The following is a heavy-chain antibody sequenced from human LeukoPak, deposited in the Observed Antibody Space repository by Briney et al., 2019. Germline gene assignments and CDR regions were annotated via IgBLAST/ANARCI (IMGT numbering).Heavy chain of an antibody. D-gene: IGHD4-23*01. CDR2: ISDST. J-gene: IGHJ4*02. Sequence: SGGSLRLSCAASGFTLSNYGMSWVRQAPGEGLEWVSLISDSTWYADSVRGRFTVSRDISQNTVYLQMNNLRAEDTAVYYCAKDRRSYGGTSFDSWGQGTLVTVSS. CDR1: GFTLSNYG. CDR3: AKDRRSYGGTSFDS. V-gene: IGHV3-23*01.